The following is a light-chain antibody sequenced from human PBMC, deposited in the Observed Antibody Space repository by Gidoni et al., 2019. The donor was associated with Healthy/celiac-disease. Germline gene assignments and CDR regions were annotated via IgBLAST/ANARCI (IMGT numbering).Light chain of an antibody. CDR1: SSNIGAGYD. J-gene: IGLJ2*01. V-gene: IGLV1-40*01. Sequence: QSVLTQPPSLSGAPGQRVTISCTGSSSNIGAGYDVHWYQQLPGTAPKLPISGNSNRPSGVPDRFSGSESGTAASLAITGLQAEDEADYYCQSYDSSLSGPVVFGGGTKLTVL. CDR3: QSYDSSLSGPVV. CDR2: GNS.